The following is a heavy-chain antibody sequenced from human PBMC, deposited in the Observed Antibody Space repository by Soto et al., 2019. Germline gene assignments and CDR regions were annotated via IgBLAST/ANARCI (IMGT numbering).Heavy chain of an antibody. V-gene: IGHV4-39*01. CDR2: IYYSGST. D-gene: IGHD5-12*01. CDR1: GGSINSNSYY. J-gene: IGHJ4*02. Sequence: SETLSLTCTVSGGSINSNSYYWGWIRQPPGKGLEWVGSIYYSGSTYYDPSLKSRVTISVDSSKNQFSLKLSSVTAADTAVYYCARHSGGGDGYNLPFDYWGQGTQVTVSS. CDR3: ARHSGGGDGYNLPFDY.